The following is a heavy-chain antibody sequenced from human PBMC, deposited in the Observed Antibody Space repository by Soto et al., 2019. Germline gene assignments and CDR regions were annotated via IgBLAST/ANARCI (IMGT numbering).Heavy chain of an antibody. CDR1: GFSFSSDS. CDR2: ISSSGSFK. Sequence: GGSLRLSCAASGFSFSSDSMGWVRQAPGKGLEWVSSISSSGSFKNYADSVKGRFTISRDNAKNSLYLQMSGLKDEDTAVYYCARDPPTGTTLDWDDSWGPGTLVTVSS. J-gene: IGHJ4*02. CDR3: ARDPPTGTTLDWDDS. V-gene: IGHV3-21*01. D-gene: IGHD1-7*01.